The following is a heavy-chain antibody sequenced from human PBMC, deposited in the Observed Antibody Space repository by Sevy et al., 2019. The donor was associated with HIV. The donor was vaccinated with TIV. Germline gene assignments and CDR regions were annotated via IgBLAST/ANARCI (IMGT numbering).Heavy chain of an antibody. CDR1: AFDFRTYP. D-gene: IGHD4-17*01. CDR2: IRAENSGT. CDR3: VRDYAVAFDH. V-gene: IGHV3-48*04. Sequence: GGSLRLSCVASAFDFRTYPMNWVRQAPGKGLEWISNIRAENSGTNYADSVKGRFTVSRDNAQNSLYLQMNSLRVEDSAVYYCVRDYAVAFDHWGHGVLVTVSS. J-gene: IGHJ4*01.